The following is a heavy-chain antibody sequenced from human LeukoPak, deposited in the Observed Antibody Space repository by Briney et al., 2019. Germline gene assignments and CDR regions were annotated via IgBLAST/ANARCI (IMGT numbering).Heavy chain of an antibody. D-gene: IGHD3-22*01. CDR1: GFTFSRNW. CDR3: ARAYYYDSSQPFDY. CDR2: INSDGSST. J-gene: IGHJ4*02. Sequence: HAGGSLRLSCAASGFTFSRNWMHWVRQAPGKGLVWVSRINSDGSSTSYADSVKGRFTISRDNAKNTLYLQMNSLRAEDTAVYYCARAYYYDSSQPFDYWGQGTLVTVSS. V-gene: IGHV3-74*01.